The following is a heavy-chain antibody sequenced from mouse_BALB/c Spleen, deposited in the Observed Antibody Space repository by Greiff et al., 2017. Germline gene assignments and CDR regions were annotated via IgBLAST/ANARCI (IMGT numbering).Heavy chain of an antibody. V-gene: IGHV2-6-7*01. J-gene: IGHJ4*01. CDR3: ARECRGTYARYAMDY. CDR2: IWGDGST. CDR1: GFSLTGYG. D-gene: IGHD6-5*01. Sequence: QVQLQQSGPGLVAPSQSLSITCTVSGFSLTGYGVNWVRQPPGKGLEWLGMIWGDGSTDYNSALKSRLSISKDNSKSQVFLKMISLQTDDTARYYCARECRGTYARYAMDYWGQGTSVTVSS.